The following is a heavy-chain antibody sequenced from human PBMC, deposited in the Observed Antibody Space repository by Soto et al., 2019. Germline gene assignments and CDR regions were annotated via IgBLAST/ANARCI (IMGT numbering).Heavy chain of an antibody. D-gene: IGHD1-1*01. V-gene: IGHV1-8*01. J-gene: IGHJ6*04. Sequence: ASVKVSCKASGYTFTSYDINWVRQATGQGLEWMGWMNPNSGNTGYAQKFQGRVTMTRNTSISTAYMELSSLRSEDTAVYYCARGGSEDRDDLPHYYYYGMDVWGKGTTVTVSS. CDR2: MNPNSGNT. CDR1: GYTFTSYD. CDR3: ARGGSEDRDDLPHYYYYGMDV.